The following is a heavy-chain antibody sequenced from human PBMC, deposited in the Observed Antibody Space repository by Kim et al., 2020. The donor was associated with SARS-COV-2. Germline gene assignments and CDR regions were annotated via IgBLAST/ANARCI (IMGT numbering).Heavy chain of an antibody. V-gene: IGHV3-7*01. CDR1: GFTFSSYW. J-gene: IGHJ6*02. Sequence: GGSLRLSCAASGFTFSSYWMSWVRQAPGKGLEWVANINQDGSEKYFEDSVKGRFTISRDNAKNSLYLQMNSLRAEDTAVYYCARDRSGSSYYGMDVWGQGTTVTVSS. D-gene: IGHD3-10*01. CDR3: ARDRSGSSYYGMDV. CDR2: INQDGSEK.